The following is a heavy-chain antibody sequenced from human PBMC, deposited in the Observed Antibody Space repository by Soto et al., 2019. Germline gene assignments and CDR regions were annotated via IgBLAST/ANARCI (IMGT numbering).Heavy chain of an antibody. CDR3: GRDGIGGTVFRGFCDL. CDR2: IWYDGSNK. V-gene: IGHV3-33*01. J-gene: IGHJ4*02. Sequence: QKYLVESGGGVVQPGGSLRLSCVASGSIFSGYGMHWVRQAPGKGLEWVAVIWYDGSNKYYADSVKGRFTISRDNSKNMLYLQMDRLRAEDTAVYYCGRDGIGGTVFRGFCDLWGQGTLVTVSS. D-gene: IGHD1-7*01. CDR1: GSIFSGYG.